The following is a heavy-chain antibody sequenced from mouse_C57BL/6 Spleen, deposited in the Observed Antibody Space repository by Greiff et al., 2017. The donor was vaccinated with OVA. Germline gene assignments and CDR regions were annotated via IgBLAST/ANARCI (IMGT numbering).Heavy chain of an antibody. Sequence: VQLQQSGPELVKPGASVKISCKASGYAFSSSWMNWVKQRPGKGLEWIGRIYPGDGDTNYNGKFKGKATLTADKSSSTAYMQLSSLTSEDSAVYFCARYSVRFYAMDYWGQGTSVTVSS. D-gene: IGHD2-14*01. CDR2: IYPGDGDT. J-gene: IGHJ4*01. CDR1: GYAFSSSW. CDR3: ARYSVRFYAMDY. V-gene: IGHV1-82*01.